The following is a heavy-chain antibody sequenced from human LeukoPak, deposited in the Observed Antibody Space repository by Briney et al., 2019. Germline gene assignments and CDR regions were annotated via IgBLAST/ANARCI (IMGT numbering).Heavy chain of an antibody. J-gene: IGHJ5*02. CDR1: GYTFTSYA. CDR3: AREGDGGYEDNWFDP. D-gene: IGHD5-12*01. CDR2: INTNTGNP. Sequence: GASVKVSCKASGYTFTSYAMNWVRQAPGQGLEWMGWINTNTGNPTYAQGFTGRFVFSLDTSVSTAYLQISSLKAEDTAVYYCAREGDGGYEDNWFDPWGQGTLVTVSS. V-gene: IGHV7-4-1*02.